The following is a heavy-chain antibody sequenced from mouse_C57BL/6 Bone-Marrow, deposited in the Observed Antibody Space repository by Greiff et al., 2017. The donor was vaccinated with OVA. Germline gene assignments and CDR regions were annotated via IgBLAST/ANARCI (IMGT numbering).Heavy chain of an antibody. CDR1: GYTFTDYE. CDR3: TRYYGSRGTWFSY. CDR2: IDPETGGT. Sequence: VQLQQSGAELVRPGASVTLSCKASGYTFTDYEMHWVKQTPVHGLEWIGAIDPETGGTAYTQKFKGKAILTAYKSSSTAYMELRSLTAEDAAVYYCTRYYGSRGTWFSYWGQGTLVTVSA. D-gene: IGHD1-1*01. J-gene: IGHJ3*01. V-gene: IGHV1-15*01.